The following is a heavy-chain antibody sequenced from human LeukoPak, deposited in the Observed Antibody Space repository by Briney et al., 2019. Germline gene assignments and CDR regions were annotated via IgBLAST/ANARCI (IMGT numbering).Heavy chain of an antibody. V-gene: IGHV3-15*01. CDR2: IKSKTDGGTT. D-gene: IGHD6-13*01. CDR3: TTAPGTSYYYYYMDV. Sequence: PGGSLRFSCAASGFTFSNAWMSWVRQAPGKGLEWVGRIKSKTDGGTTDYASPVKGRFTISRDDSKNTLYLQMNSLKTEDTAVYYCTTAPGTSYYYYYMDVWGKGTTVTVSS. CDR1: GFTFSNAW. J-gene: IGHJ6*03.